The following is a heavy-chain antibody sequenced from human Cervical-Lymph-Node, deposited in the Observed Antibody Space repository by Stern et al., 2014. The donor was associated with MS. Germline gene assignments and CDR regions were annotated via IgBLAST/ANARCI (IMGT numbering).Heavy chain of an antibody. CDR2: ISRDGGRT. CDR1: GFTFNDYS. Sequence: EVQLVESGGVVVQPGGSLRLSCAASGFTFNDYSMHWVRQTPGKGLEWVSLISRDGGRTYYADSVKGRFTISRDNNKNSLYLEMNSLRAEDTALYFCATGNCSTAGCYFYPFDFWGQGTLVTVSS. V-gene: IGHV3-43*01. J-gene: IGHJ4*02. CDR3: ATGNCSTAGCYFYPFDF. D-gene: IGHD2-2*01.